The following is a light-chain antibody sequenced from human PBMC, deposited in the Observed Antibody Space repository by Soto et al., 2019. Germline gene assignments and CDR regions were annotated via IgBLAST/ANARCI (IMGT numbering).Light chain of an antibody. J-gene: IGLJ3*02. Sequence: VVTQEPSLTVSPGGTVTLTCGSSTGAVTSGHYPYWFQQKPGQAPTTLIYDAATKHSWTPARFSGSLLGGKAALTLSGAQPEDEAEYYCLLSYSGDWVFGGGTKLTVL. V-gene: IGLV7-46*01. CDR3: LLSYSGDWV. CDR1: TGAVTSGHY. CDR2: DAA.